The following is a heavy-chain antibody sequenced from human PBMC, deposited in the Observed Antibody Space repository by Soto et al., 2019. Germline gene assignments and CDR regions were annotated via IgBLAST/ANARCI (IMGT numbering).Heavy chain of an antibody. CDR2: ISSSSSLI. V-gene: IGHV3-21*01. J-gene: IGHJ4*02. Sequence: EVQLVESGGGLVKPGGTLRLSCAASGFNFSSYNMSWVRQSPGKGLEWVSSISSSSSLIFYADSVKGRFTISRDNAKISLYLQMNSLRAEDTAVYYCARDHYGSGSYPIWGFDYWGQGALVTVSS. D-gene: IGHD3-10*01. CDR1: GFNFSSYN. CDR3: ARDHYGSGSYPIWGFDY.